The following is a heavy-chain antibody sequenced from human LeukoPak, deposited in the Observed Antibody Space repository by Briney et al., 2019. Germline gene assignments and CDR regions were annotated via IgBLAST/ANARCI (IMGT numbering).Heavy chain of an antibody. J-gene: IGHJ5*02. CDR2: IYTSGST. Sequence: SETLSLTCTVSGGSISSYYWSWIRQPAGKGLEWIGRIYTSGSTNYNPSLKSRVTMSVDTSKNQFSLKLSSVTAADTAVYYCARYFDWLLWSWFDPWGQRTLVTVSS. CDR3: ARYFDWLLWSWFDP. CDR1: GGSISSYY. D-gene: IGHD3-9*01. V-gene: IGHV4-4*07.